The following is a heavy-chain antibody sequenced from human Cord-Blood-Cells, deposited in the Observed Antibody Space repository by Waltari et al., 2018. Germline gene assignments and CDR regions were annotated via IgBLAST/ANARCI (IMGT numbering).Heavy chain of an antibody. CDR1: GFTCSSNC. CDR2: ISSSSYI. J-gene: IGHJ4*02. Sequence: EVQLVASGGGLVQPGGSLRLSCAVSGFTCSSNCMTRARQAPGKGLEWVSSISSSSYINYADSVKGRFTISRDNAKNSLYLQMNSLRVEDTAVYYCARESGLCSGGSCYFDYWGQGTLVTVSS. D-gene: IGHD2-15*01. V-gene: IGHV3-21*01. CDR3: ARESGLCSGGSCYFDY.